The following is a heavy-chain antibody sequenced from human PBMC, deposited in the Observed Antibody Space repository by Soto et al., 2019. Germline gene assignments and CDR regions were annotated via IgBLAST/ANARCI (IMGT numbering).Heavy chain of an antibody. Sequence: QVQLVESGGGVVKPGRSLRLSWAASGFTFSHYGIHWVRQAPGKGLEWLAVISYDGSNKHYADSVKGRFTVSRDNSKNTLYLQMNSLRAEDTAVYFCARYSGKYQGPIDYWGQGTLVTVSS. D-gene: IGHD1-26*01. CDR2: ISYDGSNK. V-gene: IGHV3-30*03. CDR3: ARYSGKYQGPIDY. J-gene: IGHJ4*02. CDR1: GFTFSHYG.